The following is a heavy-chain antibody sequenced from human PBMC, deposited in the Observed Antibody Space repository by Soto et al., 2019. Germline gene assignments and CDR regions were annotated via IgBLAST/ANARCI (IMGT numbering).Heavy chain of an antibody. D-gene: IGHD2-15*01. CDR2: IIPILGIA. Sequence: SVKVSCKASGGTFSGYTISWVRQAPGQGLEWMGRIIPILGIANYAQKFQGRVTITADKSTSTAYMELSSLRSEDTAVYYCASVVVVAAIDAFDIWGQGTMVTVSS. CDR3: ASVVVVAAIDAFDI. J-gene: IGHJ3*02. V-gene: IGHV1-69*02. CDR1: GGTFSGYT.